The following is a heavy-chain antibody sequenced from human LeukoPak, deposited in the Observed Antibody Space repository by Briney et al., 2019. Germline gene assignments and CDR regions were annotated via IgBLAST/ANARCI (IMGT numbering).Heavy chain of an antibody. CDR1: GFTFSSYD. CDR2: IWYDGSNK. Sequence: PWGSLRLSCAASGFTFSSYDMHWVRPPPCKGLAWVAVIWYDGSNKYYADSVKGRFTIYRDHSKNTVVLQMNSLRAEDTVVYYCTTDPHYYDSSGYFFPPLSWGQGTLVTVSS. D-gene: IGHD3-22*01. CDR3: TTDPHYYDSSGYFFPPLS. V-gene: IGHV3-33*01. J-gene: IGHJ4*02.